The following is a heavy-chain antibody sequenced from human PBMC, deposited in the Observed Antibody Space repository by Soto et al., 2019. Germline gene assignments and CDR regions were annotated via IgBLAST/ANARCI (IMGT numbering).Heavy chain of an antibody. Sequence: ASVKGSCKASGYTFTSYGISWVRQAPGQGLEWMGWISAYNGNTNYAQKLQGRVTMTTDTSTSTAYMELRSLRSDDTAVYYCGRGGYCTNGVCLGYFDYWGQGTLVTVSS. CDR2: ISAYNGNT. CDR1: GYTFTSYG. D-gene: IGHD2-8*01. CDR3: GRGGYCTNGVCLGYFDY. J-gene: IGHJ4*02. V-gene: IGHV1-18*01.